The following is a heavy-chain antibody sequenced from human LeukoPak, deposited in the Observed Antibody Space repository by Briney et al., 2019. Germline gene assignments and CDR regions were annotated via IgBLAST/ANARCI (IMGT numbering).Heavy chain of an antibody. CDR1: GYTFTGYY. D-gene: IGHD6-19*01. J-gene: IGHJ6*03. Sequence: ASVKVSCKASGYTFTGYYMHWVRRAPGQGLEWMGWINPNSGGTNYAQKFQGRVTMTRDTSISTAYMELSRLRSDDTAVYYCARAVAGTRYYYYYIDVWGKRATVTISS. CDR2: INPNSGGT. CDR3: ARAVAGTRYYYYYIDV. V-gene: IGHV1-2*02.